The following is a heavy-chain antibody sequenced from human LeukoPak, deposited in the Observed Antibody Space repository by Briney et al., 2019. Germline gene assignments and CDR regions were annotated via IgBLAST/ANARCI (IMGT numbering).Heavy chain of an antibody. D-gene: IGHD1-26*01. V-gene: IGHV3-15*01. J-gene: IGHJ4*02. Sequence: GGSLRLSCAASGFTFSNYDMNWVRQAPGKGLEWVGRIKSKTDGGTTDYATPVKGRFTISRDDSKTTLYLQMNSLKIEDTAVYYCASSLSLLSGSYWIFDYWGQGTLVTVSS. CDR1: GFTFSNYD. CDR2: IKSKTDGGTT. CDR3: ASSLSLLSGSYWIFDY.